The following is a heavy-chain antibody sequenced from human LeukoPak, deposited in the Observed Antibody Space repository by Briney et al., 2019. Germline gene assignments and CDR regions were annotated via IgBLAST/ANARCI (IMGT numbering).Heavy chain of an antibody. D-gene: IGHD2-2*01. CDR2: ISAYNGNT. V-gene: IGHV1-18*01. J-gene: IGHJ4*02. CDR1: GYTFTSYG. CDR3: ARVVGYCSSTSCYSTSVDY. Sequence: GASVKVSCKASGYTFTSYGISWVRQAPGQGLEWMGRISAYNGNTNYAQKLQGRVTMTTDTSTSTAYMELRSLRSDDTAVYYCARVVGYCSSTSCYSTSVDYWGQGTLVTVSS.